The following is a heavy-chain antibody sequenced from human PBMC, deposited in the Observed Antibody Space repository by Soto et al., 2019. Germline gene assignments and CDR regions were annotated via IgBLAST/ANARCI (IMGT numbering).Heavy chain of an antibody. D-gene: IGHD3-16*02. CDR3: ARDRYCDYVWGSYRRYYYGMDV. CDR2: ISYDGSNK. V-gene: IGHV3-30-3*01. Sequence: QVQLVESGGGVVQPGRSLRLSCAASGFTFSSYAMHWVRQAPGKGLERVAVISYDGSNKYYADSVKGRFTISRDNSKNTLYLQMNSLRAEDTAVYYCARDRYCDYVWGSYRRYYYGMDVWGQGTTVTVSS. J-gene: IGHJ6*02. CDR1: GFTFSSYA.